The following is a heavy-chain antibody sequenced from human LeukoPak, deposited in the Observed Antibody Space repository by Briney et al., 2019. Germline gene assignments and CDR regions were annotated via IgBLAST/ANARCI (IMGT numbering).Heavy chain of an antibody. J-gene: IGHJ4*02. Sequence: PGGSLRLSCAASGFTFSRYSMNWVRQAPGKGPECISYITSSSATIYYADSVRGRFTISRDNAKNSLYLQMNSLSDEDTAVYYCVREHPDFAIRSYFDYWGQGILVTVSS. V-gene: IGHV3-48*02. CDR2: ITSSSATI. CDR1: GFTFSRYS. CDR3: VREHPDFAIRSYFDY.